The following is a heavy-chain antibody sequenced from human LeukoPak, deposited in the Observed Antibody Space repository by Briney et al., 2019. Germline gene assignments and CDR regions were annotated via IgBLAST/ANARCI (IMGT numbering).Heavy chain of an antibody. J-gene: IGHJ4*02. Sequence: GGSLRLSCSASGFTFSSYAMHWVRQAPGKGLEYVSAISSNGGSTYYADSVKGRSTISRDNSKNTLYLQMSSLRAEDTAVYYCVKALARYYFDYWGQGTLVTVSS. CDR1: GFTFSSYA. D-gene: IGHD6-6*01. CDR2: ISSNGGST. V-gene: IGHV3-64D*09. CDR3: VKALARYYFDY.